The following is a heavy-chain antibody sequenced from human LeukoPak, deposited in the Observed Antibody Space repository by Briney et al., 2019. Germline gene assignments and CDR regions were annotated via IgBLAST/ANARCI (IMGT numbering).Heavy chain of an antibody. CDR2: IYYSGST. CDR3: ARQTGGWFDP. CDR1: GGXISSYY. J-gene: IGHJ5*02. V-gene: IGHV4-59*01. Sequence: PSETLSLTCTVSGGXISSYYCSWIRQPPGKGLEWIGYIYYSGSTNYNPSLKSRVTISVDTSKNQFSLKLSSVTAADTAVYYCARQTGGWFDPWGQGTLVTVSS. D-gene: IGHD1-1*01.